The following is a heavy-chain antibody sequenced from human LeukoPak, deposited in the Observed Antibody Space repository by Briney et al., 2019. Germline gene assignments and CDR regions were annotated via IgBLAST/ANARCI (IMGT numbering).Heavy chain of an antibody. CDR2: INSDGSST. Sequence: GGSLRLSCAASGFRFSTYWLTWVRQAPGKGLVWVSRINSDGSSTSYADSVKGRFTISRDNAKNTLYLQMNSLRAEDTAVYYCATLRYFDWLRMDVWGQGTTVTVSS. J-gene: IGHJ6*02. CDR3: ATLRYFDWLRMDV. CDR1: GFRFSTYW. D-gene: IGHD3-9*01. V-gene: IGHV3-74*01.